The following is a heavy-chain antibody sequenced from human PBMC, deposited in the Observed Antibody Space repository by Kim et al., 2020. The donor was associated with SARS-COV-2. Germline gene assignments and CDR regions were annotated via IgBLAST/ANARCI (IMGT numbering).Heavy chain of an antibody. CDR2: IYHSGST. J-gene: IGHJ4*02. Sequence: SETLSLTCAVSGGSISSGGYSWSWIRQPPGKGLEWIGYIYHSGSTYYNPSLKSRVTISVDRSKNQFSLKLSSVTGADTAVYYCARVLGSPLFTTPYYFDYWGQGTLVTVSS. V-gene: IGHV4-30-2*01. D-gene: IGHD3-22*01. CDR3: ARVLGSPLFTTPYYFDY. CDR1: GGSISSGGYS.